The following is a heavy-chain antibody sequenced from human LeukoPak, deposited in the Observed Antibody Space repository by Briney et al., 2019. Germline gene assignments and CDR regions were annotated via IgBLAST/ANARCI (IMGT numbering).Heavy chain of an antibody. CDR3: ARSPCGGINCNWSDP. D-gene: IGHD2-21*01. CDR1: GYSFTAFY. CDR2: INPKNGAT. J-gene: IGHJ5*02. V-gene: IGHV1-2*02. Sequence: GASVKVSCKASGYSFTAFYLHWVRQAPGHGLEWMGWINPKNGATKYAQKFQGRVTMTRDTSISTAYMELRSLRSDDTAVYYCARSPCGGINCNWSDPWGQGTLVIVSS.